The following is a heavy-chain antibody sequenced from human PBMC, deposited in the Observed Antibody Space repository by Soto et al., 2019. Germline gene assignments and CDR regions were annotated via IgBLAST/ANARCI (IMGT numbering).Heavy chain of an antibody. CDR1: GFTFSSYG. J-gene: IGHJ6*02. V-gene: IGHV3-30*18. CDR2: ISYDGSNK. D-gene: IGHD6-6*01. Sequence: QVQLVESGGGVVQPGKSLRLSCAASGFTFSSYGMHWVRQAPGKGLEWVAVISYDGSNKYYADSVKGRFTISRDNSKNTLYLQMNSLTAEDTAMYYCAKDRSSSDYYQYGMDVWGQGTTVTVSS. CDR3: AKDRSSSDYYQYGMDV.